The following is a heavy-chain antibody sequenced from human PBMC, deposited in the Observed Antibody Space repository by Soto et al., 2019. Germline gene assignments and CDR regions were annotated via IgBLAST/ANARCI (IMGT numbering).Heavy chain of an antibody. D-gene: IGHD3-10*01. CDR3: ARSRRGGSGSYYQAPYYYYYGMDV. Sequence: SGPTLVNPTQTLTLTCTFSGFSLSTSGMCVSWIRQPPGKALEWLARIDWDDDKYYSTSLKTRLTISKDTSKNQVVLTMTNMDPVDTATYYCARSRRGGSGSYYQAPYYYYYGMDVWGQGTTVTVSS. J-gene: IGHJ6*02. CDR2: IDWDDDK. CDR1: GFSLSTSGMC. V-gene: IGHV2-70*11.